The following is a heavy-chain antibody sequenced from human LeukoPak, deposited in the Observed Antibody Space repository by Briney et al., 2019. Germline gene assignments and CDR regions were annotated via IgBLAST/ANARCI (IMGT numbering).Heavy chain of an antibody. CDR1: GFTFSSYW. V-gene: IGHV3-7*01. CDR3: TKYYDNSGYSDY. D-gene: IGHD3-22*01. CDR2: INQDGSLK. Sequence: GGSLRLSCVTSGFTFSSYWLEWVRQAPGKGLEWVANINQDGSLKNYVDSVKGRFTISRDNAKNSLYLQMSSLRAEDTAVYYCTKYYDNSGYSDYWGQGTLLTVSS. J-gene: IGHJ4*02.